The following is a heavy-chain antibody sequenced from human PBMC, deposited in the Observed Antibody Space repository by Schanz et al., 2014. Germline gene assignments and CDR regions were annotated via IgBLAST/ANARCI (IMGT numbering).Heavy chain of an antibody. CDR3: VRDSFFAFDY. J-gene: IGHJ4*02. Sequence: VQLLESGGGLVQPGGSLRLSCAASGFVFGDYYMTWIRQAPGKGLEWISYISSSSSTIYHADSVKGRFTMSRDNAKNSVFLQMNSLRAEDTAVYYCVRDSFFAFDYWGQGTLVTVSS. CDR1: GFVFGDYY. V-gene: IGHV3-11*04. CDR2: ISSSSSTI. D-gene: IGHD3-3*01.